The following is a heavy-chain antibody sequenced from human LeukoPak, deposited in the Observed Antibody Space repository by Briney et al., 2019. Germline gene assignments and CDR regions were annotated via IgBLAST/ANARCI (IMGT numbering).Heavy chain of an antibody. Sequence: PSETLSLTCTVSGDSISSRSYYWGWIRQPPGKGLEWIGTISFNERTYYNPPLKSRVSISGDTSKNQFSLRLSSVTAADTAMYYCARHVESLGAGFPFDCWGQGTLVTVSS. J-gene: IGHJ4*02. D-gene: IGHD3-16*01. CDR1: GDSISSRSYY. V-gene: IGHV4-39*01. CDR2: ISFNERT. CDR3: ARHVESLGAGFPFDC.